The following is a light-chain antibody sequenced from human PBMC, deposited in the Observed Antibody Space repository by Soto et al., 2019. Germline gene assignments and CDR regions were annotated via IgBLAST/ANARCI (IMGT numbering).Light chain of an antibody. CDR2: EVS. J-gene: IGLJ2*01. Sequence: QSALTQPASVSGSPGQSITISCTGTSSDVGVYNYVSWYQQHPGKAPKLMIYEVSNRPSGVSNRFSGSKSGNTASLTISGLQAEDEADYYCSSYTSSSTPHVVVGGGTKVTVL. CDR3: SSYTSSSTPHVV. V-gene: IGLV2-14*01. CDR1: SSDVGVYNY.